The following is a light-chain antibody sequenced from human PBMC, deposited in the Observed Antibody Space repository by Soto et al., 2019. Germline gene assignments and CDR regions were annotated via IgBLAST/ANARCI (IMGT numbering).Light chain of an antibody. V-gene: IGLV2-23*03. CDR3: CSYASSSTFV. CDR2: EGS. CDR1: SNDVGSYNL. J-gene: IGLJ2*01. Sequence: QSALTQPASVSGSPGQSITISCTGTSNDVGSYNLVSWYQQHPGKAPKLMIYEGSKRPSGVSNRFSGSKSDNTASLTISGLQSEDEADYYCCSYASSSTFVFGGGTKLTVL.